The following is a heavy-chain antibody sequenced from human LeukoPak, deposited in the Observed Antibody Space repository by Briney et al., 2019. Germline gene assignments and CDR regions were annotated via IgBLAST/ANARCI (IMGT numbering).Heavy chain of an antibody. D-gene: IGHD3-22*01. V-gene: IGHV3-23*01. CDR3: AKVYDSSGYASRHFDL. Sequence: GGSPRLSCAASGFIFSSYAMSWVRQAPGKGLEWVSTISGSGTYYADSVKGRFTISRDNSKNTLFLQMNSLRAEDTAVYFCAKVYDSSGYASRHFDLWGRGTLVTVSS. J-gene: IGHJ2*01. CDR2: ISGSGT. CDR1: GFIFSSYA.